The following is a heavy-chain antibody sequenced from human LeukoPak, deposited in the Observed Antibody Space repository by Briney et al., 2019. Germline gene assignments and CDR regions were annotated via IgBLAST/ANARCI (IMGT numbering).Heavy chain of an antibody. D-gene: IGHD5-18*01. CDR2: IYYSGST. Sequence: SETLSLTCTVSGGSISSYYWSWIRQPPGKGLEWIGYIYYSGSTSYNPSLKSRVTISIDTSKNQFSLKLSSVTAADTAVYYCASEDMDTATLLLWGQGTLVTVSP. CDR1: GGSISSYY. CDR3: ASEDMDTATLLL. V-gene: IGHV4-59*01. J-gene: IGHJ4*02.